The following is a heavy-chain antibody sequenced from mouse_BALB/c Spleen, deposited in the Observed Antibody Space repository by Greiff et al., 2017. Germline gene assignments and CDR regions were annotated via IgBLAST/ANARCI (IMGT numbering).Heavy chain of an antibody. J-gene: IGHJ2*01. D-gene: IGHD1-2*01. Sequence: QVQLKQSGAELARPGASVKLSCKASGYTFTDYYINWVKQRTGQGLEWIGEIYPGSGNTYYNEKFKGKATLTADKSSSTAYMQLSSLTSEDSAVYFCARRSTALFDYWGQGTTLTVSS. CDR3: ARRSTALFDY. V-gene: IGHV1-77*01. CDR2: IYPGSGNT. CDR1: GYTFTDYY.